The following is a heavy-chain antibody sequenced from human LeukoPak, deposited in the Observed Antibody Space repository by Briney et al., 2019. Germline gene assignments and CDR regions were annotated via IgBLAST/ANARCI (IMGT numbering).Heavy chain of an antibody. J-gene: IGHJ3*02. V-gene: IGHV3-21*01. CDR2: ISSSSSYI. CDR3: ARVRGYGYAFDI. D-gene: IGHD3-22*01. Sequence: GGSLRLSCAASGFTFSSYSMNWVRQAPGKGLEWVSSISSSSSYIYYADSVKGRFTISRDNAENSLYLQMNSLRAEDTAVYYCARVRGYGYAFDIWGQGTMVTVSS. CDR1: GFTFSSYS.